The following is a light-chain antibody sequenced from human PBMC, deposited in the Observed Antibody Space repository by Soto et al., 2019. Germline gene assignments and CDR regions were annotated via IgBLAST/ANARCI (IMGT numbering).Light chain of an antibody. CDR1: SSDGGGYNY. V-gene: IGLV2-14*01. CDR2: DVS. Sequence: QSVLTQPASMAWSPGQSITISCTGTSSDGGGYNYFSRYQQHPGKAPKLMIYDVSNRPSGVSNRFSGSKSGNTASLTISGLQAEDEAAYYCSSYTSSSTLYVFGTGTNVTVL. CDR3: SSYTSSSTLYV. J-gene: IGLJ1*01.